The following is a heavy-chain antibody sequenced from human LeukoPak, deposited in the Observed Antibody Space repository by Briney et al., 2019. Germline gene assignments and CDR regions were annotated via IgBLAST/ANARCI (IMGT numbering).Heavy chain of an antibody. Sequence: GGSLRLSCAASGFTFRRYGMSWVRQAPGKGLEWVSVVYSGGSTYYADSVKGRFTISRDNSKNTLYLQMNSLRAEDTAVYSCAGESRYSSSSFDYWGQGTLVTVSS. CDR3: AGESRYSSSSFDY. J-gene: IGHJ4*02. CDR1: GFTFRRYG. D-gene: IGHD6-6*01. V-gene: IGHV3-53*01. CDR2: VYSGGST.